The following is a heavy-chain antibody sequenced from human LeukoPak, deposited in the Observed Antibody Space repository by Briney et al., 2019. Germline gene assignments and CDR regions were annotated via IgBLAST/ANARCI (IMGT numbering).Heavy chain of an antibody. CDR1: GGSISSYY. Sequence: SETLSLTCTVSGGSISSYYWSWIRQPPGKGPEWIGYIYYSGSTNYNPSLKSRVTISVDTSKNQFSLKLSSVTAADTAVYYCARGSLVRGAFDIWGQGTMVTVSS. CDR2: IYYSGST. J-gene: IGHJ3*02. CDR3: ARGSLVRGAFDI. D-gene: IGHD3-10*01. V-gene: IGHV4-59*01.